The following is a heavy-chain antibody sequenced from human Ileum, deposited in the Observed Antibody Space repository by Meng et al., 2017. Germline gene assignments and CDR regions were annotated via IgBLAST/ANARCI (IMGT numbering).Heavy chain of an antibody. CDR2: INSDGSST. CDR3: ARGYDFWSGPDY. D-gene: IGHD3-3*01. Sequence: EVLLVASGGGLVQPGGSLRLSCAASGFTFSRYWMHWVRQAPGKGLVWVSRINSDGSSTSYADSVKGRFTISRDNAKNTLYLQMNSLRAEDTAVYYCARGYDFWSGPDYWGQGTLVTVSS. CDR1: GFTFSRYW. J-gene: IGHJ4*02. V-gene: IGHV3-74*01.